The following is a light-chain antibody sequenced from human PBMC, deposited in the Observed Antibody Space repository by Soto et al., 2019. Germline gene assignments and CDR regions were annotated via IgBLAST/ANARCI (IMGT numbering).Light chain of an antibody. CDR2: GAS. V-gene: IGKV3-20*01. J-gene: IGKJ1*01. Sequence: NVLTQSPGTLSLSPGERATLSCRASQSVSSSSLAWYQQKPGQAPRLLIYGASSRATGIPDRFSGSGSGTDFTLTISRLEPEDFAVYYCQQYGSSPRTFGQGTKVDIK. CDR1: QSVSSSS. CDR3: QQYGSSPRT.